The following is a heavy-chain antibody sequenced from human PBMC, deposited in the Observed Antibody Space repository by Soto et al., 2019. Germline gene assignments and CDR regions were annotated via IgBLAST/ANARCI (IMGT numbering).Heavy chain of an antibody. Sequence: PVGSLRLSCSASGFTFNSYAMSWVRQDPGKGLEWVSAISGSGGSTYYADSVKGRFTISRDNSKNTLYLQMNSLRAEDTAVYYCAKVANYGDYIYYYYYGMDVWGQGTTVTVSS. V-gene: IGHV3-23*01. D-gene: IGHD4-17*01. CDR2: ISGSGGST. CDR3: AKVANYGDYIYYYYYGMDV. J-gene: IGHJ6*02. CDR1: GFTFNSYA.